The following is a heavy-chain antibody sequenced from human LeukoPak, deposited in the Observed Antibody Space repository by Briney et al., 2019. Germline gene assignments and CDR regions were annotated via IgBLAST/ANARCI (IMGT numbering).Heavy chain of an antibody. Sequence: SSVKVSCKASGGTFSSYTISWVRQAPGQGLEWMGRIIPILGIANYAQKFQGRVTITADKSTSTAYMELSSLRSEDTAVYYCAREGSSWYYFDYWGQGNLVTVSS. CDR1: GGTFSSYT. V-gene: IGHV1-69*04. CDR2: IIPILGIA. CDR3: AREGSSWYYFDY. D-gene: IGHD6-13*01. J-gene: IGHJ4*02.